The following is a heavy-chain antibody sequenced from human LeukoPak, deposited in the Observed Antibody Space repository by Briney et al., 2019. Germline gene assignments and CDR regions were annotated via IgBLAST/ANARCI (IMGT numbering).Heavy chain of an antibody. CDR2: MSSSGST. J-gene: IGHJ6*03. Sequence: SETLPLTCTVSGGFHSRYYWSWIRQPPGKGLEWIGYMSSSGSTNYNPSLKSRVSISVDTSKNQFSLKLSSVTAADTAVYYCARLGPYGDDTYYMDVWGKGTTVTVSS. D-gene: IGHD4-17*01. CDR3: ARLGPYGDDTYYMDV. CDR1: GGFHSRYY. V-gene: IGHV4-4*09.